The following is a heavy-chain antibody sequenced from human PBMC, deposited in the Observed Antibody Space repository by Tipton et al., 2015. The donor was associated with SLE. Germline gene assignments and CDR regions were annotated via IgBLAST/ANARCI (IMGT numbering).Heavy chain of an antibody. CDR3: AREERIAAAGRLYYYYAMDV. D-gene: IGHD6-13*01. V-gene: IGHV4-34*12. J-gene: IGHJ6*02. CDR2: IIDSGST. Sequence: TLSLTCAVYGGSFSGYYWSWIRQPPGKGLEWIGEIIDSGSTNYNPSLKSRVTISVETSKNQFSLKLSSVTAADTAVYYCAREERIAAAGRLYYYYAMDVWGQGTTVTVSS. CDR1: GGSFSGYY.